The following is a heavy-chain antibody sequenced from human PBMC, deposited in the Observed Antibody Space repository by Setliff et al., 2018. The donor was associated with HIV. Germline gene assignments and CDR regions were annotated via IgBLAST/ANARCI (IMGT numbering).Heavy chain of an antibody. D-gene: IGHD3-10*01. V-gene: IGHV1-69*13. CDR2: ILPIFGAT. J-gene: IGHJ5*02. CDR1: GYSFTTYA. CDR3: TNRGGSGTNVGNWFDP. Sequence: EASVKVSCKASGYSFTTYAINWVRQAPGQGLEWMGGILPIFGATDYAQKFQGRLTLTAVQSENSVYMELSSLRSDDTAVYYCTNRGGSGTNVGNWFDPWGQGTLVTVSS.